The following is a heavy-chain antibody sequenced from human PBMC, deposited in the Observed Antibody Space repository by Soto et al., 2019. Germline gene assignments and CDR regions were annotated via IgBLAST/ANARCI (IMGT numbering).Heavy chain of an antibody. V-gene: IGHV3-23*01. CDR2: VTGGGHTT. CDR1: GFTFSRYA. CDR3: ASSPGDLQVYGMDI. J-gene: IGHJ6*02. D-gene: IGHD3-10*01. Sequence: PGGSLRLSCAASGFTFSRYAMSWVRQAPGKGLEWVSTVTGGGHTTYNADSVNGRFTISRDNSKNTLYLQMNSLRAEDTAIYYCASSPGDLQVYGMDIWGPGTTVTVSS.